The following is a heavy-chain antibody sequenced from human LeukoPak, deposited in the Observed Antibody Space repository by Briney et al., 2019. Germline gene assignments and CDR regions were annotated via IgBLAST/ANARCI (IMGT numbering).Heavy chain of an antibody. CDR1: GFTFSSYA. Sequence: GGSLRLPCAASGFTFSSYAMHWVRQAPGKGLEWVAVISYDGSNKYYADSVKGRFTISRDNSKNTLYLQMNSLRAEDTAVYYCARDWGLLGKFDYWGQGTLVTVSS. CDR2: ISYDGSNK. V-gene: IGHV3-30*04. J-gene: IGHJ4*02. D-gene: IGHD3-16*01. CDR3: ARDWGLLGKFDY.